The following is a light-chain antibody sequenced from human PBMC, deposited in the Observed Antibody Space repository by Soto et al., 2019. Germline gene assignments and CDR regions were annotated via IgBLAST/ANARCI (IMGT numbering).Light chain of an antibody. CDR2: KAS. J-gene: IGKJ1*01. Sequence: DIQMTQSPSTLSASGGDRVTITCRASQSSSDSLAWYQQKPGKAPKLLIYKASSLNSGAPSTFSGSGFGTSYSLTISTLQPDDFETYYCQQYNGYWSFGQGTKVAIK. CDR3: QQYNGYWS. V-gene: IGKV1-5*03. CDR1: QSSSDS.